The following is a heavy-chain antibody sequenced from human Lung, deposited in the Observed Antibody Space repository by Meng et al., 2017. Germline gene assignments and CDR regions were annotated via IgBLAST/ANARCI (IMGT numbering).Heavy chain of an antibody. CDR3: AKVGRDYYDSSGYLDY. J-gene: IGHJ4*02. CDR1: GFTFDDYA. Sequence: GGSLRLSCAASGFTFDDYAMHWVRPAPGKGLEWVSGISWNSGSIGYADSVKGRFTISRDNAKNSLYLQMNSLRAEDTALYYCAKVGRDYYDSSGYLDYWGQGTLVTVSS. D-gene: IGHD3-22*01. CDR2: ISWNSGSI. V-gene: IGHV3-9*01.